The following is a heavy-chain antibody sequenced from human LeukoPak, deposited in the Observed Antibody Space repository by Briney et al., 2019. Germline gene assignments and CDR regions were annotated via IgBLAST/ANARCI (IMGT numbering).Heavy chain of an antibody. CDR3: ARVLWWELRGGPFDY. CDR1: GGTFSSYA. CDR2: IIPILGIA. V-gene: IGHV1-69*04. Sequence: GSSVKVSCKASGGTFSSYAISWVRQAPGQGLEWMGRIIPILGIANYAQKFQGRVTITADKSTSTAYMELSSLRSEDTAVYYCARVLWWELRGGPFDYWGQGTLVTVSS. J-gene: IGHJ4*02. D-gene: IGHD1-26*01.